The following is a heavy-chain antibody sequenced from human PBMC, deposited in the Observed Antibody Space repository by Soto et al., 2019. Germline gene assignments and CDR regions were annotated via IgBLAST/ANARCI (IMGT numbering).Heavy chain of an antibody. Sequence: PGGSLRLSYAASGFTVSSNYMSWVRQAPGKGLEWVSVIYSGGSTYYADSVKGRFTISRDNSKNTLYLQMNSLRAEDTTVYYCARLVWPYYYMDVWGKGTTVTV. CDR2: IYSGGST. V-gene: IGHV3-66*01. CDR1: GFTVSSNY. D-gene: IGHD1-26*01. J-gene: IGHJ6*03. CDR3: ARLVWPYYYMDV.